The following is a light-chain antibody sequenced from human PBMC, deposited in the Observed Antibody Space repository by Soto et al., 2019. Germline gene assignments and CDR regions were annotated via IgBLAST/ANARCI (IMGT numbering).Light chain of an antibody. CDR3: QQYNDWPTP. Sequence: EIVLTQSPATLSLSPGERATLSCRAGQNIGTSLVWSQQKPGQSPRLLIYDASHRATGVPARFSGSGSGTDFTLTIASLQSEDFGVYYCQQYNDWPTPFGQGSKVEIK. CDR2: DAS. CDR1: QNIGTS. J-gene: IGKJ1*01. V-gene: IGKV3-11*01.